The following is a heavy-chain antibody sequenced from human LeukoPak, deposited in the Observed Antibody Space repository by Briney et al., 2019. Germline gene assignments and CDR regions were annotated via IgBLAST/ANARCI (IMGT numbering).Heavy chain of an antibody. CDR3: ANLYSSSSRVDFDY. Sequence: GGSLRLSCAASGFTFSSYGMHWVRQAPGKGLEWVAVISYDGSNKYYADSVKGRFTISRDNSKNTLYLQVNSLRAEDTAVYYCANLYSSSSRVDFDYWGQGTLVTVSS. CDR2: ISYDGSNK. CDR1: GFTFSSYG. D-gene: IGHD6-6*01. J-gene: IGHJ4*02. V-gene: IGHV3-30*18.